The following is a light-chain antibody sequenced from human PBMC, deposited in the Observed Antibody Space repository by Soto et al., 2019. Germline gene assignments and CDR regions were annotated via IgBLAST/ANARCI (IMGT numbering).Light chain of an antibody. J-gene: IGKJ1*01. CDR3: QQYNNWPRT. Sequence: DTVLTQSPGILSLSPGERATLSCRASQSVSSNLAWYQQKPGQAPRLLIYGASTRATGIPARFSGSGSGTEFTLTISSLQSEDFAVYYCQQYNNWPRTFGQGTKVDIK. V-gene: IGKV3-15*01. CDR2: GAS. CDR1: QSVSSN.